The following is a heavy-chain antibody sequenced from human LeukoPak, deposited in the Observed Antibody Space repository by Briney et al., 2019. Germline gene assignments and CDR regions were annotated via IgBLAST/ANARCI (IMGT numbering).Heavy chain of an antibody. V-gene: IGHV4-34*01. J-gene: IGHJ5*02. Sequence: SETLSLTCAVYGGSFSGYYWSWIRQPPGKGLEWIGEINHSGSTNYNPSLKSRVTISVDTSKNKFSLKLSSVTAADTAVYYCARGRVIVVVPAARYSWFDPWGQGTLVTVSS. CDR1: GGSFSGYY. CDR2: INHSGST. D-gene: IGHD2-2*01. CDR3: ARGRVIVVVPAARYSWFDP.